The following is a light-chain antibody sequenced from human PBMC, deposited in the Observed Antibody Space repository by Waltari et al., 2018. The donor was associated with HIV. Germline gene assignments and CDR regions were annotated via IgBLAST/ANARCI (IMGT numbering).Light chain of an antibody. J-gene: IGKJ4*01. CDR1: QSVRSN. V-gene: IGKV3-15*01. CDR2: AIS. Sequence: EVVITQSPAILSVSPGEVTTLSFRSSQSVRSNFSWYQQKPGQASRLLIYAISTRATGIPARFSGCGSWTELTLTISSLQSEDFAVYYCQQYNTWPLTFGGGTRVEIK. CDR3: QQYNTWPLT.